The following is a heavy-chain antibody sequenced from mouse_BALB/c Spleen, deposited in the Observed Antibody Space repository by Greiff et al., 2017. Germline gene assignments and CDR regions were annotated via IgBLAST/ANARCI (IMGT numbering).Heavy chain of an antibody. V-gene: IGHV5-17*02. J-gene: IGHJ3*01. CDR3: ARDGGFAY. CDR1: GFTFSSFG. CDR2: ISSGSSTI. Sequence: DVQLVESGGGLVQPGGSRKLSCAASGFTFSSFGMHWVRQAPEKGLEWVAYISSGSSTIYYADTVKGRFTISRDNPKNTLFLQMTSLRSEDTAMYYCARDGGFAYWGQGTLVTVSA.